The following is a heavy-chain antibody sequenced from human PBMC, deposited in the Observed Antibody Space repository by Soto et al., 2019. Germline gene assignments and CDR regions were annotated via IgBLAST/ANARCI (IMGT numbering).Heavy chain of an antibody. V-gene: IGHV3-33*01. J-gene: IGHJ2*01. CDR2: IWYDGSNK. Sequence: QVQLVESGGGVVQPGRSLRLSCAASGFTFSKYGMHWVRQAPGKGLEWVAIIWYDGSNKYYADSVKGRFTISRDNSNSKNTVYLQMNSLRPEDTAVYYCARNKDWYLDFWGRGTRVTVSS. CDR1: GFTFSKYG. CDR3: ARNKDWYLDF.